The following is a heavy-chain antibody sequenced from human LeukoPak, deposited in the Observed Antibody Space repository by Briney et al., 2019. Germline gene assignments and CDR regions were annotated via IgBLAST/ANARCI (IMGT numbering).Heavy chain of an antibody. V-gene: IGHV4-30-4*08. Sequence: SETLSLTCTVSGGSISSGDYYWSWIRQPPGKGLEWIGYIYYSGSTYYNPSLESRVTISVDTSKNQFSLKLSSVTAADTAVYYCARALGMTTVTTETYYFDYWGQGTLVTVSS. CDR2: IYYSGST. D-gene: IGHD4-11*01. J-gene: IGHJ4*02. CDR1: GGSISSGDYY. CDR3: ARALGMTTVTTETYYFDY.